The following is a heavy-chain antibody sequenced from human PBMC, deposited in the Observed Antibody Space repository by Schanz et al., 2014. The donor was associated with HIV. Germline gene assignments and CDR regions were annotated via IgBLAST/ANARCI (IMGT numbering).Heavy chain of an antibody. V-gene: IGHV1-18*01. CDR1: GYTFTNYG. CDR3: ARARAKIEGRPVGNWFDP. Sequence: QVQLVQSGAEVKKPGASVTVSCKASGYTFTNYGINWVRQAPGQGLEWMGWISGYIGNTNYAQNLQGRVTMTADTFTSTAYMELRSLTSEDTAVYFCARARAKIEGRPVGNWFDPWGQGTLVTVSS. J-gene: IGHJ5*02. CDR2: ISGYIGNT. D-gene: IGHD6-6*01.